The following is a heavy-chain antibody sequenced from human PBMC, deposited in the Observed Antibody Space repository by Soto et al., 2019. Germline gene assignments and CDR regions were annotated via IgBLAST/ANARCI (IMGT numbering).Heavy chain of an antibody. D-gene: IGHD6-6*01. J-gene: IGHJ6*04. CDR3: ARNEYTTTFYSYGMDV. CDR1: GGTFSSYA. V-gene: IGHV1-69*01. Sequence: QVQLVQSGAEVKKPGSSVKVSCKASGGTFSSYAITWVRQAPGQGLEWMGRIIPIFGTANYNQKFQGRVTITADESTSTASMELGTLGSEDTAVYSCARNEYTTTFYSYGMDVWGKGTTVTVSS. CDR2: IIPIFGTA.